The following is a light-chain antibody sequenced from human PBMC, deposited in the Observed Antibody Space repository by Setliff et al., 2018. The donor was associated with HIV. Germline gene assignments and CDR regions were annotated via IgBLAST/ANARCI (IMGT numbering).Light chain of an antibody. Sequence: EIVMTQSPATLSESPGERATLSCRASQSISSNLAWYQQKPGQAPRLLIYGASSRATDIPSRFSGSGSGTGFTLAISSLQSEDFAVYYCQEYNSWPSFTFGPGTKVDIK. CDR2: GAS. V-gene: IGKV3-15*01. CDR1: QSISSN. J-gene: IGKJ3*01. CDR3: QEYNSWPSFT.